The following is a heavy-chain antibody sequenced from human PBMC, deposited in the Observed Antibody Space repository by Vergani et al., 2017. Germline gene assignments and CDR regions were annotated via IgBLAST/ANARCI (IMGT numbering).Heavy chain of an antibody. Sequence: QVQLVQSGAEVKKPGASVKVSCKASGYTFTSYAMHWVRQAPGQRLEWMGWINAGNGNTKYSQKFQGRVTITRDTSASTAYMELSSLRSEDTAVYYCAKPSASPDFWSGEGFDYWGQGTLVTVSS. CDR1: GYTFTSYA. CDR3: AKPSASPDFWSGEGFDY. CDR2: INAGNGNT. J-gene: IGHJ4*02. V-gene: IGHV1-3*01. D-gene: IGHD3-3*01.